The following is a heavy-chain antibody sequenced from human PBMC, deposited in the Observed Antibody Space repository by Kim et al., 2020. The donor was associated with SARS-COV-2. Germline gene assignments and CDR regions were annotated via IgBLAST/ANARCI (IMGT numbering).Heavy chain of an antibody. J-gene: IGHJ4*02. Sequence: GGSLRLSCAASGFTFSSYSMNWVRQAPGKGLEWVSSISSSSSYIYYADSVKGRFTISRDNAKNSLYLQMNSLRAEDTAVYYCAREPIAVADNGSFDYWGQGTLVTVSS. CDR2: ISSSSSYI. CDR3: AREPIAVADNGSFDY. CDR1: GFTFSSYS. D-gene: IGHD6-19*01. V-gene: IGHV3-21*01.